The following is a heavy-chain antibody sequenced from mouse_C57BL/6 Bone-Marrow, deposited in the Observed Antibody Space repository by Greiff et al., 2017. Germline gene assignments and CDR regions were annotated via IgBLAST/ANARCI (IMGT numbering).Heavy chain of an antibody. CDR1: GYTFTSYW. D-gene: IGHD1-1*01. Sequence: QVQLQQPGAELVKPGASVKLSCKASGYTFTSYWMHWVKQRPGQGLEWIGMIHPSSGSINYNEKFKSKATLPVDKSSSTAYMQLSSLTAEDSAVYYCARRGLFTPVVALDYWGKGTTLTVSS. V-gene: IGHV1-64*01. CDR2: IHPSSGSI. J-gene: IGHJ2*01. CDR3: ARRGLFTPVVALDY.